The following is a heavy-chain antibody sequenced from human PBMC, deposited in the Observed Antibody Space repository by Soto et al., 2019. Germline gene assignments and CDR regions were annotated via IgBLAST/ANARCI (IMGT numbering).Heavy chain of an antibody. CDR2: ISGSGGST. Sequence: GGSLRLSCAASGFTFSSYAMSWVRQAPGKGLEWVSAISGSGGSTYYAESGKGRFTISSDNSKNTLYLQMNSLRAEATAVYYCAKDRSVYDFFGNGFDPWGQGTLVTVSS. CDR1: GFTFSSYA. CDR3: AKDRSVYDFFGNGFDP. D-gene: IGHD3-3*01. V-gene: IGHV3-23*01. J-gene: IGHJ5*02.